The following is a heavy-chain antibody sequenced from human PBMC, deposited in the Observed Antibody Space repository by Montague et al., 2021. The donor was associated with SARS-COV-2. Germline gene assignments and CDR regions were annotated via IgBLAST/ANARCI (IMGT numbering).Heavy chain of an antibody. Sequence: SETLSLTCAVHGGSFSTYSWNWIRQPPGEGLEWIGEIHHGGSTNYNPSLKSRVTISADTSKNQFSLKLASVAAADTAVYYCARLGDGVVPSPILGVGPYYSYYYMDGWGKGTTVTVSS. CDR3: ARLGDGVVPSPILGVGPYYSYYYMDG. J-gene: IGHJ6*03. V-gene: IGHV4-34*01. D-gene: IGHD3-10*01. CDR1: GGSFSTYS. CDR2: IHHGGST.